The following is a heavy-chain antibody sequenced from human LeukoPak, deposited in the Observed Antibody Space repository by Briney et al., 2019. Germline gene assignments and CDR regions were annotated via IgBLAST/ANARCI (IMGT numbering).Heavy chain of an antibody. V-gene: IGHV4-59*01. J-gene: IGHJ4*02. D-gene: IGHD1-1*01. CDR3: VKVGTGTVDY. CDR1: GGAISGYY. CDR2: IYYSGIT. Sequence: SETLSLTCTVCGGAISGYYWGWIRQPPGKGLEWIGYIYYSGITNYNPSLKSRVTISVDMSKNQFSLNLRSVTAADTAVYYCVKVGTGTVDYWGQGTLVTVSS.